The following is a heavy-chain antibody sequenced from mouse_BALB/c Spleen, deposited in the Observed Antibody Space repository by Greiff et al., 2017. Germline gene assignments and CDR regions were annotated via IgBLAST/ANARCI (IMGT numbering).Heavy chain of an antibody. D-gene: IGHD2-3*01. Sequence: EVQLQQSGTVLARPGASVKMSCKASGYSFTSYWMHWVKQRPGQGLEWIGAIYPGNSDTSYNQKFKGKAKLTAVTSASTAYMELSSLTNEDSAVYYCTRSVDGYSPWFAYWGQGTLVTVSA. CDR1: GYSFTSYW. J-gene: IGHJ3*01. CDR3: TRSVDGYSPWFAY. V-gene: IGHV1-5*01. CDR2: IYPGNSDT.